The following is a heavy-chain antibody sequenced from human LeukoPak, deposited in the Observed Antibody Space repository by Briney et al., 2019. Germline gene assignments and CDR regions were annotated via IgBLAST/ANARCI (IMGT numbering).Heavy chain of an antibody. CDR3: ARGSLAAV. CDR2: INTDGSTT. CDR1: GVTFSSYW. J-gene: IGHJ4*02. D-gene: IGHD6-25*01. Sequence: WGTLTLSCAASGVTFSSYWMHWVRQPPGQGLELVSRINTDGSTTNYADSVKGRSTISRDNARYTLYLQMTSLRAKDTAVYYGARGSLAAVGGQGALVTVSS. V-gene: IGHV3-74*01.